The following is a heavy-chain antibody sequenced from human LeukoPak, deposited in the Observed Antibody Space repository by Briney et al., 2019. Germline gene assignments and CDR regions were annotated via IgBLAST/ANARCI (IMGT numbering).Heavy chain of an antibody. CDR1: GFTFDDYA. D-gene: IGHD2-21*02. CDR2: ISWNSGSI. J-gene: IGHJ4*02. CDR3: AKDKEIVVVTGSLDC. V-gene: IGHV3-9*01. Sequence: GRSLRLSCAASGFTFDDYAMHWVRQAPGKGLEWVSGISWNSGSIGYADSVKGRFTISRDNAKNSLYLQMNSLRAEDTALYYCAKDKEIVVVTGSLDCWGQGTLVTVSS.